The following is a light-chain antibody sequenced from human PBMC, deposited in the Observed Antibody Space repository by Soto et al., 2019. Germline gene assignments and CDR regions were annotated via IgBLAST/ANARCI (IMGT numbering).Light chain of an antibody. Sequence: IQLTQSPSSLSASVGDRVTISCRASQDIGNYLAWYQQKPGEAPKLLIYDASTLQSGVPLRFGGSGSGTDFTLTISSLQPEDFATYYCQQLNKYPVTFGQGT. CDR3: QQLNKYPVT. CDR1: QDIGNY. CDR2: DAS. V-gene: IGKV1-9*01. J-gene: IGKJ5*01.